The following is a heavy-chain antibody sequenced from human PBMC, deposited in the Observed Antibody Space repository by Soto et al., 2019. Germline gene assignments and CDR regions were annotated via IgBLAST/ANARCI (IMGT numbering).Heavy chain of an antibody. CDR2: IDPSDSYT. Sequence: GESLKISCDGSGYSFTIYCISLVVRMPGKGLEWMGRIDPSDSYTNYSPSFQGHVTISADKSIGTAYLQWSSLKASDTAMYYCARFEYSSSHYYYYGMDVWGQGTTVTVSS. CDR3: ARFEYSSSHYYYYGMDV. J-gene: IGHJ6*02. CDR1: GYSFTIYC. V-gene: IGHV5-10-1*01. D-gene: IGHD6-6*01.